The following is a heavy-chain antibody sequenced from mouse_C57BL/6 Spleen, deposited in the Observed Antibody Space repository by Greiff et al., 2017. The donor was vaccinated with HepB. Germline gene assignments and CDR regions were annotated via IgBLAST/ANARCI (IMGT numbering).Heavy chain of an antibody. CDR3: ARGLPWYFDV. Sequence: VLLQQSGPVLVKPGASVKMSCKASGYTFTDYYMNWVKQSHGKSLEWIGVINPYNGGTSYNQKFKGKATLTVDKSSSTAYMELNSLTSEDSAVYYCARGLPWYFDVWGTGTTVTVSS. V-gene: IGHV1-19*01. CDR1: GYTFTDYY. CDR2: INPYNGGT. J-gene: IGHJ1*03. D-gene: IGHD2-2*01.